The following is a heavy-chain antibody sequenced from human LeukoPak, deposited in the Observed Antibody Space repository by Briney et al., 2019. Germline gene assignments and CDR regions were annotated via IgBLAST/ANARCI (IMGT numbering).Heavy chain of an antibody. V-gene: IGHV4-59*01. CDR1: GGSISSYY. Sequence: SETLSLTCTVSGGSISSYYWSWIRQSPGKGLEWIGYIYYSGSTNYNPSLKSRVTISVDTSKNQFSLKLSSVTAADTAVYYCARGRGGMVRGVITAFDYWGQGTLVTVSS. J-gene: IGHJ4*02. D-gene: IGHD3-10*01. CDR3: ARGRGGMVRGVITAFDY. CDR2: IYYSGST.